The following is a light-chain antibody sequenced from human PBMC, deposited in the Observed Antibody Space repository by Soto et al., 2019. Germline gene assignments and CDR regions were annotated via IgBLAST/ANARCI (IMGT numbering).Light chain of an antibody. CDR1: SSNIGSNT. CDR2: SNN. CDR3: AAWDESMNGLYV. V-gene: IGLV1-44*01. Sequence: QSVLTQPPSASGTPGQRVTISCSVSSSNIGSNTVNWYQQLPGTAPKLLIYSNNQRPSGVPDRFSGSKSGTSASLAISGLQSEDEADYYCAAWDESMNGLYVFGTGTKVTVL. J-gene: IGLJ1*01.